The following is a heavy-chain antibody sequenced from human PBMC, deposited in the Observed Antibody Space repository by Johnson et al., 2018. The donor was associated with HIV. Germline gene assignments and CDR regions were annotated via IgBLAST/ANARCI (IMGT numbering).Heavy chain of an antibody. Sequence: VQLVESGGGVVQPGRSLRLSCAASGFTFDDYGMSWVRQVPGKGLEWVSGINWNGDNTGYADSLKGRIAISRENAKNSLCLQVSSLRAGDTGKRRFAVRQHRCNAACQDGFHIWRQGTIVTVSS. CDR2: INWNGDNT. CDR3: AVRQHRCNAACQDGFHI. CDR1: GFTFDDYG. V-gene: IGHV3-20*01. J-gene: IGHJ3*02. D-gene: IGHD2-2*01.